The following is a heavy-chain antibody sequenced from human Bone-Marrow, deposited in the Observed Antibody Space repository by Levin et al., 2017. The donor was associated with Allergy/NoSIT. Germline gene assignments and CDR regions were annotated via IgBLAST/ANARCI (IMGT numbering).Heavy chain of an antibody. CDR2: ISPYAGAT. D-gene: IGHD2-2*01. Sequence: GGSLRLSCKASGSRFTSHSIHWVRQAPGQGLEWMGTISPYAGATAYAQSFQGRVTVTRDTSASTVYMELSTLRSEDAAVYYCARGVTIVLGNDHYYSAMDVWGQGTAVSVSS. J-gene: IGHJ6*02. CDR1: GSRFTSHS. V-gene: IGHV1-46*01. CDR3: ARGVTIVLGNDHYYSAMDV.